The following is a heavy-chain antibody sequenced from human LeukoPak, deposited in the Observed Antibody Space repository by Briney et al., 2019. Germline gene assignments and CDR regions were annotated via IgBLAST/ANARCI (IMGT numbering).Heavy chain of an antibody. CDR1: GFTFDDYA. CDR3: ARDLTIVVVPAHGFDI. CDR2: ISWNSGSI. V-gene: IGHV3-9*01. D-gene: IGHD2-2*01. Sequence: GRSLRLSCAASGFTFDDYAMHWVRQAPGKGLEWVSGISWNSGSIGYADSVKGRFTISRDNAKDSLYLQMNSLRAEDTAVYYCARDLTIVVVPAHGFDIWGQGTMVTVSS. J-gene: IGHJ3*02.